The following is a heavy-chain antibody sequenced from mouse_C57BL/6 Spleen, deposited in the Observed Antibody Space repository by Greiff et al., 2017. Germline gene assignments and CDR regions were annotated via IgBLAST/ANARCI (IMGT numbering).Heavy chain of an antibody. V-gene: IGHV14-4*01. CDR2: IDPENGDT. CDR3: TTPVWFAY. CDR1: GFNIKDDY. Sequence: EVQLQQSGAELVRPGASVKLSCTASGFNIKDDYMHWVKQRPEQGLEWIGWIDPENGDTEYASKFQGKATITADTSSNTAYLQLSSLTSEDTAVYYCTTPVWFAYWGQGTLVTVSA. J-gene: IGHJ3*01.